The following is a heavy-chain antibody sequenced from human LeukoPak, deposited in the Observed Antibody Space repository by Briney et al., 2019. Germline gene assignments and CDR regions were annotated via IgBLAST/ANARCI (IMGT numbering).Heavy chain of an antibody. CDR3: ARGDKHALDY. V-gene: IGHV3-7*05. CDR1: RFSFSKYW. Sequence: AGGSLRLSCAGSRFSFSKYWMNCVRQAPGKGLEWMANIQQDGSETYYVDSVKGRFTISRDNARNSLSLQMNSLRADDTAVYYCARGDKHALDYWGQGALVTVSS. J-gene: IGHJ4*02. CDR2: IQQDGSET. D-gene: IGHD2-21*02.